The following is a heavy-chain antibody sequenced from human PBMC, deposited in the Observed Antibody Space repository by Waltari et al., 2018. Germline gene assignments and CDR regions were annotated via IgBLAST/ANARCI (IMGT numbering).Heavy chain of an antibody. CDR3: ARRVRAAAGTWFDP. V-gene: IGHV3-74*01. CDR2: INSDGSST. Sequence: EVQLVESGGGLVQPGGSLRLSCAASGFTFISYWMHWVRQAPGKGLVWVSRINSDGSSTSYADSVKGRFTISRDNAKNTLYLQMNSLRAEDTAVYYCARRVRAAAGTWFDPWGQGTLVTVSS. D-gene: IGHD6-13*01. CDR1: GFTFISYW. J-gene: IGHJ5*02.